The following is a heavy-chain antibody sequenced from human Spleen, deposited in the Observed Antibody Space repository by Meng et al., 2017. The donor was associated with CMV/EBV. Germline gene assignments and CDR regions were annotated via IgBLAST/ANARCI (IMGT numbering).Heavy chain of an antibody. CDR2: INHGGST. CDR3: ARGAPRSGYYPGLDY. D-gene: IGHD3-3*01. V-gene: IGHV4-34*01. CDR1: TVSLSGYY. Sequence: SETLSLTCVVDTVSLSGYYWAWIRQPPGKGLEWIGEINHGGSTNYNPSLNSRVSISVDTKTHFSLRLSSVTAADTAVYYCARGAPRSGYYPGLDYWGQGTQVTVSS. J-gene: IGHJ4*02.